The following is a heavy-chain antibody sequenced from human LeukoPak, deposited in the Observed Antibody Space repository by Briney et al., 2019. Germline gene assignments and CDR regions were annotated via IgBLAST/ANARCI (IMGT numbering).Heavy chain of an antibody. CDR1: GGTFSSYA. CDR3: ARGADSAAAGYNWFDP. V-gene: IGHV1-69*13. J-gene: IGHJ5*02. D-gene: IGHD6-13*01. CDR2: IIPIFGTA. Sequence: VASVKVSCKASGGTFSSYAISWVRQAPGQGLEWMGGIIPIFGTANYAQKFQGRVTITADESTSTAYMELSSLRSEDTAVYYCARGADSAAAGYNWFDPWGQGTLVTVSS.